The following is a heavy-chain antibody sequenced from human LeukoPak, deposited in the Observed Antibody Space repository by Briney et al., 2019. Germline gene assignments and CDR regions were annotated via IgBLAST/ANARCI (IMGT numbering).Heavy chain of an antibody. CDR2: ISSSSSTI. Sequence: PGGSLRLSCAASGFTFSSYSMNWVRQAPGKGLEWVSYISSSSSTIYYADSVKGRFTISRDNAKNSLYLQMNSLRAEDTALYYCARGFLAVAGNFDYWGQGTLVTVSS. D-gene: IGHD6-19*01. CDR3: ARGFLAVAGNFDY. J-gene: IGHJ4*02. V-gene: IGHV3-48*01. CDR1: GFTFSSYS.